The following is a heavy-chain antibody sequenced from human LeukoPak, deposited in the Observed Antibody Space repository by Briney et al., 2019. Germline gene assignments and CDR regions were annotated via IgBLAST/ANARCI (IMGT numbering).Heavy chain of an antibody. J-gene: IGHJ5*01. CDR2: INGDESLK. Sequence: GGSLSRNSSVTGFTFSIYWWSRVRQAPGKGLEWVANINGDESLKYHVDSVKGRFTISRDNAKNSMSLQMNSLRAEDTAVYYCVRDGRAGWHFDSWGQGILVTVSS. CDR3: VRDGRAGWHFDS. V-gene: IGHV3-7*01. D-gene: IGHD6-19*01. CDR1: GFTFSIYW.